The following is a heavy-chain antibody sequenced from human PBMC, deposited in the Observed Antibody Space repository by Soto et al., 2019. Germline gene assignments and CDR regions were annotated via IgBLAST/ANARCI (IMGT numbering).Heavy chain of an antibody. CDR3: VKNSGWFNT. J-gene: IGHJ5*02. D-gene: IGHD3-10*01. CDR1: GFTFGTTD. Sequence: QLLQSGGGLVQPGGSLTLSWAASGFTFGTTDMSWVRQAPGEGLEWVSTIDGSGGTTYYADSVKGRFTISRDNSRNTVYLQMNSLRGDDTALYYCVKNSGWFNTWGQGALVTVSS. V-gene: IGHV3-23*01. CDR2: IDGSGGTT.